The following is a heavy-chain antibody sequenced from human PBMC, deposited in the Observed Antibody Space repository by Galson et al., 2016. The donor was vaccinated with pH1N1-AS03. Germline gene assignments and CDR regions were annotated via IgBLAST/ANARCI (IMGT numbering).Heavy chain of an antibody. CDR3: ARRNPNPSFASGYHHDYGMDV. V-gene: IGHV3-74*01. D-gene: IGHD3-16*01. Sequence: SLRLSCAASGFTFSMSYIHWVRQAPGKGLEWVSRISNDGRNVRYADFVKGRFAVSRDNAKNTVFLQMNSMRADDMAVYFCARRNPNPSFASGYHHDYGMDVWGQGTTVTVSS. CDR2: ISNDGRNV. CDR1: GFTFSMSY. J-gene: IGHJ6*02.